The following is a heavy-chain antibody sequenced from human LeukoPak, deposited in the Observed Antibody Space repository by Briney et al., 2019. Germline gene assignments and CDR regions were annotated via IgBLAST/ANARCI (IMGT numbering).Heavy chain of an antibody. Sequence: SQTLSLTCDISGDSVSSNSVIWNWIRQSPSRGLEWLGRTYYKSKWYNDYATSVQSRITINSDTSRNQFSLQLNSVTPEDTAVYYRARDLHGFPGEFDYWGQGTLVTVSS. D-gene: IGHD3-16*01. V-gene: IGHV6-1*01. CDR2: TYYKSKWYN. CDR3: ARDLHGFPGEFDY. J-gene: IGHJ4*02. CDR1: GDSVSSNSVI.